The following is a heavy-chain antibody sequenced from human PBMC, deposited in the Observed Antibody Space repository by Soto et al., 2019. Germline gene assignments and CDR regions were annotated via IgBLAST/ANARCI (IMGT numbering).Heavy chain of an antibody. J-gene: IGHJ5*02. CDR2: ISAYNGNT. Sequence: GASVKVSCKASGYTFTSYGISWVRQAPGQGLEWMGWISAYNGNTNYAQKLQGRVTMTTDTSTSTAYMELTSVTAADTAVYYCARDPAEGAPYNWFDPWGQGTLVTVSS. CDR3: ARDPAEGAPYNWFDP. D-gene: IGHD1-26*01. CDR1: GYTFTSYG. V-gene: IGHV1-18*01.